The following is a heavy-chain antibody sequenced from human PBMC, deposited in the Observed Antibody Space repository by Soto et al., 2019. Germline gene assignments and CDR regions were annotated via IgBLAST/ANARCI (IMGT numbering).Heavy chain of an antibody. J-gene: IGHJ6*02. CDR3: ARDPVVVPAARFTLPRGMDV. CDR1: GGTFSSYA. D-gene: IGHD2-2*01. V-gene: IGHV1-69*13. CDR2: IIPIFGTA. Sequence: SVKVSCKASGGTFSSYAISWVRQAPGQGLEWMGGIIPIFGTANYAQKFQGRVTITADESTSTAYMELSSLRSEDTAVYYCARDPVVVPAARFTLPRGMDVWGQGTTVTVSS.